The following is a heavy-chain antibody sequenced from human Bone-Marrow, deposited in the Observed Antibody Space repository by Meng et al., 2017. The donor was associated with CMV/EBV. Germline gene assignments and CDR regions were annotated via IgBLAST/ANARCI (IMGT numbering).Heavy chain of an antibody. CDR2: ISGSGGST. Sequence: GESLKISCAASGFTFSDYYMSWIRQAPGKGLEWVSAISGSGGSTYYADSVKGRFTISRDNSKNTLYLQMNRLRAEETAVYYCAKVVSILVVPAGEDVWGQGTTVTVSS. CDR3: AKVVSILVVPAGEDV. J-gene: IGHJ6*02. V-gene: IGHV3-23*01. D-gene: IGHD2-2*01. CDR1: GFTFSDYY.